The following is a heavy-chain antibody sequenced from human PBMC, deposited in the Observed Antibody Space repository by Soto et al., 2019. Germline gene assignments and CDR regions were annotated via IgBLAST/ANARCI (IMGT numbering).Heavy chain of an antibody. CDR3: ARHYSSGSRNWFDP. CDR2: IYYSGST. V-gene: IGHV4-39*01. D-gene: IGHD6-19*01. J-gene: IGHJ5*02. Sequence: PSETLSLTCSVSGGSINSSSYFWGWVRQPPGKGLEWIGSIYYSGSTYYNPSLRSRVTIPVDTSKNQFSLKLSSVTAADTAVFYCARHYSSGSRNWFDPWGQGTLVTV. CDR1: GGSINSSSYF.